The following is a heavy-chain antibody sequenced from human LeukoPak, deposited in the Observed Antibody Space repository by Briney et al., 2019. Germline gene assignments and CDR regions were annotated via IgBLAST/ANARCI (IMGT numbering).Heavy chain of an antibody. CDR1: GFTFSSYW. CDR2: INGDGSTT. J-gene: IGHJ3*02. D-gene: IGHD6-19*01. V-gene: IGHV3-74*01. CDR3: ARAVAGTNVLDI. Sequence: GGSLRLSCAASGFTFSSYWMHWVRQAPGKGLVWVSRINGDGSTTTYAGSVKGRFTISRDNAKNTLYLQRNSLRAEDTAVYYCARAVAGTNVLDIWGQGTLVTVSS.